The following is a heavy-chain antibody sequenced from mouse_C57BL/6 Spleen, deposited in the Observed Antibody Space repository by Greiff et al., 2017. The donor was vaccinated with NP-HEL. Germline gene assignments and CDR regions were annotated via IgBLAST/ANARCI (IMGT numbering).Heavy chain of an antibody. Sequence: QVQLQQSGAELVRPGASVKLSCKASGYTFTDYYINWVKQRPGQGLEWIARIYPGSGNTYYNEKFKGKATLTAEKSSSTAYMQLSSLTSEDSAVYFCARLYSNYDFDYWGQGTTLTVSS. CDR1: GYTFTDYY. V-gene: IGHV1-76*01. J-gene: IGHJ2*01. D-gene: IGHD2-5*01. CDR2: IYPGSGNT. CDR3: ARLYSNYDFDY.